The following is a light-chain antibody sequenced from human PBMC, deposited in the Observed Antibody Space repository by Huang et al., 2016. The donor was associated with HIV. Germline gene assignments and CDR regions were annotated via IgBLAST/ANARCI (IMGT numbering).Light chain of an antibody. Sequence: EFVLTQSPCILSLSPGDRATLSCTASQSVSSSYLAWYQQKPGQAPKLLIDGASSRDTGIPDRFSGSGSGTDFTLTISRLEPEDFAVYYCQQYGSSPLTFGGGTKVEIK. J-gene: IGKJ4*01. CDR2: GAS. V-gene: IGKV3-20*01. CDR3: QQYGSSPLT. CDR1: QSVSSSY.